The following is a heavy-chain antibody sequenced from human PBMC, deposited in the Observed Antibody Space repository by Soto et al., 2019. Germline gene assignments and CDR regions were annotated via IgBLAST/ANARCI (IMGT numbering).Heavy chain of an antibody. V-gene: IGHV1-18*04. Sequence: QVQLVQSAGEVRKPGASVKVSCKTSGYTFNLYGMTWLRQAPGQGLEWMGRISGYNGNATYAQKFKGRVVLTIDTSTTTAHMELGSLTSDDTAVYYCARILQTSRALGHWGQGTLVTVSS. D-gene: IGHD3-9*01. J-gene: IGHJ4*02. CDR1: GYTFNLYG. CDR3: ARILQTSRALGH. CDR2: ISGYNGNA.